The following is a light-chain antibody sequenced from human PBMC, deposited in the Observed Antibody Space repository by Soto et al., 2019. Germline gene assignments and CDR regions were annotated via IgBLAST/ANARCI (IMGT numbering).Light chain of an antibody. CDR1: QSVSSY. CDR3: QQRSNWWT. Sequence: EIVLTQSPATLSLSPGERATLSCRASQSVSSYLAWYQHKPGQAPRLLIYDASNRATGIPARFSGSGSGTDFTLTISSLDPEDFAVYYCQQRSNWWTFGQGTKVEIK. V-gene: IGKV3-11*01. CDR2: DAS. J-gene: IGKJ1*01.